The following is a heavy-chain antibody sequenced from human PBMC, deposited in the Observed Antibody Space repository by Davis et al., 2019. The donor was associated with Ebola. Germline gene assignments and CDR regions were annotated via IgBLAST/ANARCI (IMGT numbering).Heavy chain of an antibody. CDR1: GYSFTSYW. CDR3: ARHYSSGWSLVAPDY. Sequence: GESLKISCKGSGYSFTSYWLGWVRQMPGKGLEWMGIIYPGDSDTRYSPSFQGQVTISADKSISTAYLQWSSLKASDTAMYYCARHYSSGWSLVAPDYWGQGTLVTVSS. J-gene: IGHJ4*02. CDR2: IYPGDSDT. V-gene: IGHV5-51*01. D-gene: IGHD6-19*01.